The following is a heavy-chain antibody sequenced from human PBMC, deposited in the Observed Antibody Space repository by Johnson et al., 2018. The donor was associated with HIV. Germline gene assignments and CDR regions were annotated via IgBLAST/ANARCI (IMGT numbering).Heavy chain of an antibody. CDR3: ARGGVLRYFDWLFEDAFDI. J-gene: IGHJ3*02. D-gene: IGHD3-9*01. CDR2: ISFDGSNK. CDR1: GFTFSSYA. Sequence: VQLVDSGGGVVQPGRSLRLSCAASGFTFSSYAMHWVRQAPGKGLDWVAVISFDGSNKYYADSVKGRFTISRDNSKNSLYLQMNSLRAEDTAVYYCARGGVLRYFDWLFEDAFDIWGQGTMVTVSS. V-gene: IGHV3-30*04.